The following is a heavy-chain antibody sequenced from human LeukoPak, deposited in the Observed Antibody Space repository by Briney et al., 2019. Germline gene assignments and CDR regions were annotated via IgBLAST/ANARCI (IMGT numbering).Heavy chain of an antibody. D-gene: IGHD3-22*01. CDR1: GYTFTSYG. V-gene: IGHV1-2*02. CDR2: INPNSGGT. J-gene: IGHJ4*02. CDR3: AKDYRYYYDNVGTSPFDY. Sequence: GASVKVSCKASGYTFTSYGISWVRQAPGQGLEWMGWINPNSGGTNYAQKFQGRVTMTRDTSISTAYMELSRLRSDDTAVYYCAKDYRYYYDNVGTSPFDYWGQGTLITVSS.